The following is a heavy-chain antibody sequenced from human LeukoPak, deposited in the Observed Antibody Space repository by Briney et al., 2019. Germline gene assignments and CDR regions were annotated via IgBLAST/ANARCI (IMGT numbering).Heavy chain of an antibody. D-gene: IGHD3-16*02. V-gene: IGHV3-23*01. J-gene: IGHJ4*02. Sequence: TGGSLRLSCAGSGFTFSSYAMSWVRQAPGKGLDWVSVIATIATNTYYSDSVKGRFTISRDDSTNTLYLYMTSLRADDTAVYYCATYRRGPSYYFDYWGQGTLVTVSS. CDR1: GFTFSSYA. CDR2: IATIATNT. CDR3: ATYRRGPSYYFDY.